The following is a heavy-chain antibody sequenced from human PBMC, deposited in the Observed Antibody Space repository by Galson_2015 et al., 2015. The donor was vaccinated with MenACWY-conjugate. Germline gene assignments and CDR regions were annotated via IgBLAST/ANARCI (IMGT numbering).Heavy chain of an antibody. V-gene: IGHV3-72*01. CDR3: TRARIVGDAYYFDY. J-gene: IGHJ4*02. CDR1: GFTFSDHY. Sequence: SLRLSCAASGFTFSDHYMDWVRQAPGKGLEWVGRTRNKANGYTTEYAASVQARFTISRDDSQNSLYLQMNSLKTEDTAVYYCTRARIVGDAYYFDYWGQGTLVTVSS. CDR2: TRNKANGYTT. D-gene: IGHD1-26*01.